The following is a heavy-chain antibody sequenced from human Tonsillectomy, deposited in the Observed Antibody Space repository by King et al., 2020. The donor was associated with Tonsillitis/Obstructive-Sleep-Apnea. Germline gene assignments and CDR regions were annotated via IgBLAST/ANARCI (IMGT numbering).Heavy chain of an antibody. CDR3: ATEWGSGTDYVRAFDV. D-gene: IGHD1-26*01. CDR2: IKSKSKGETS. V-gene: IGHV3-15*01. J-gene: IGHJ3*01. Sequence: VQLVESGGGLVKPGGSLRLSCAASGFTFSNAWMSWVRQAPGKGPEWVGRIKSKSKGETSDYTAPVRGRFTISRDDSKNTRFLQMNSLKTEDTAVYYCATEWGSGTDYVRAFDVWGIGTMVTVSS. CDR1: GFTFSNAW.